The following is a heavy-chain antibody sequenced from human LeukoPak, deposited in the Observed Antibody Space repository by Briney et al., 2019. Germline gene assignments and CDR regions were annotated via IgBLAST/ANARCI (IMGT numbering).Heavy chain of an antibody. CDR1: GFTFSTYW. J-gene: IGHJ5*02. CDR3: AKIISAAGLGA. V-gene: IGHV3-7*03. D-gene: IGHD6-13*01. Sequence: GGSLRLSCAASGFTFSTYWMSWVRQAPGKGLEWVANIKQDGSEKYYVDSVKGRFTISRDNSKNTLYLQMNSLRAEDTAVYYCAKIISAAGLGAWGQGTLVTVSS. CDR2: IKQDGSEK.